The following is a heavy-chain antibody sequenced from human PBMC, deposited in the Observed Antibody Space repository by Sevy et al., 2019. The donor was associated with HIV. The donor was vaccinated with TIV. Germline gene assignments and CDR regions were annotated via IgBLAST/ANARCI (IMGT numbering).Heavy chain of an antibody. Sequence: GGSLRLSCAASGFAFTNYFAMHWVRQAPGKGLEWVALISFDGSDKYYADAVKGRFTISRDNLKNTLVLQMNSLTTEDTAVYYGARPRANYVDHYFFFAMDVWGQGTTVTVSS. V-gene: IGHV3-30-3*01. J-gene: IGHJ6*02. CDR1: GFAFTNYFA. D-gene: IGHD1-7*01. CDR2: ISFDGSDK. CDR3: ARPRANYVDHYFFFAMDV.